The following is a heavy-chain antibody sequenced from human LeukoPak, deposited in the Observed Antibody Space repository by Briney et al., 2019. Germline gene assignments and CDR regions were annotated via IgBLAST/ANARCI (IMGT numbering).Heavy chain of an antibody. D-gene: IGHD3-22*01. CDR3: AKGITMIVVVNLRDDAFDI. CDR2: ISWNSGSI. J-gene: IGHJ3*02. V-gene: IGHV3-9*01. Sequence: GGSLRLSCAASGFTFDDYAMHWVRQAPGKGLEWVSGISWNSGSIGYADSVKGRFTISRDNAKNSLYLQMNSLRAEDTALYYCAKGITMIVVVNLRDDAFDIWGQGTMVTVSS. CDR1: GFTFDDYA.